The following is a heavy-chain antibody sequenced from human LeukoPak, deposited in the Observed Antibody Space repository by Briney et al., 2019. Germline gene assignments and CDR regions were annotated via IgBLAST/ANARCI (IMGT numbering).Heavy chain of an antibody. CDR3: ARRSKRKNQYYYYYMDV. Sequence: SETLSLTCAVYGGSFSGYYWSWIRQPPGKGLEWIGEINHSGSTNYNPSLKSRVTISVDTSKNQFSLKLGSVTAADTAVYYCARRSKRKNQYYYYYMDVWGKGTTVTISS. D-gene: IGHD1-14*01. CDR1: GGSFSGYY. CDR2: INHSGST. V-gene: IGHV4-34*01. J-gene: IGHJ6*03.